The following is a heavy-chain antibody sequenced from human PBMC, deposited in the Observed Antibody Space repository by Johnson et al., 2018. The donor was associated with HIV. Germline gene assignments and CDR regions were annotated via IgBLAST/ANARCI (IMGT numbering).Heavy chain of an antibody. V-gene: IGHV3-30*18. CDR1: GFTFRSYA. Sequence: QVLLLESGGGVVQPGRSLRLSCTASGFTFRSYAMHWVRQAPGKGLEWVAVISYDGSNKYYADSVTGRFTFSRDNSKNTLYLQMNSLRAEDTAVYFCAKVRSGYTEIDAFDIWGQGTMVTVSS. CDR3: AKVRSGYTEIDAFDI. J-gene: IGHJ3*02. CDR2: ISYDGSNK. D-gene: IGHD3-22*01.